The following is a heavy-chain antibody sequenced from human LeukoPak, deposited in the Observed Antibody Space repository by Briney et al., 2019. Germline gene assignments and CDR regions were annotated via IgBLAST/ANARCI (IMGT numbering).Heavy chain of an antibody. V-gene: IGHV4-39*07. J-gene: IGHJ4*02. CDR3: ARVVRGYSYGYVVDY. D-gene: IGHD5-18*01. Sequence: SETLSLTCTVSGGSINYGGWIRQPPGKGLEWIGSLYYSGTTHYNPSLKSRVTISVDTSKNQFSLKLSSVTAADTAVYYCARVVRGYSYGYVVDYWGQGTLVTVSS. CDR2: LYYSGTT. CDR1: GGSINY.